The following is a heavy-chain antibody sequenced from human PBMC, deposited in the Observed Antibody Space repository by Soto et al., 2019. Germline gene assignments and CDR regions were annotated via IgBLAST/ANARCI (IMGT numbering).Heavy chain of an antibody. CDR3: ARSIAVAGTVGFDYYYYGMDA. J-gene: IGHJ6*02. CDR2: IDPSDSYT. Sequence: PGESLKISCKGSGYSFTSYWISWVRQMPGKGLEWMGRIDPSDSYTNYSPSFQGHVTISADKSISTAYLQWSSLKASDTAMYYCARSIAVAGTVGFDYYYYGMDAWGQGTTVTVSS. V-gene: IGHV5-10-1*01. CDR1: GYSFTSYW. D-gene: IGHD6-19*01.